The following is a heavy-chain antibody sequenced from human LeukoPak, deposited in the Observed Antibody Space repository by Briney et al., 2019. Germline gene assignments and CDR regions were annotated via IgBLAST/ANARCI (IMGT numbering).Heavy chain of an antibody. J-gene: IGHJ6*03. V-gene: IGHV1-2*02. Sequence: ASVKVSCKASGYNFTGYYMHWVRQAPGQGLEWMGWINPNSGGTNYAQKFQGRVTMTRDTSISTAYMELSRLRSDDTAVYYCARVSTETYSSSWYYYYYMDVWGKGTTVTVSS. D-gene: IGHD6-13*01. CDR3: ARVSTETYSSSWYYYYYMDV. CDR1: GYNFTGYY. CDR2: INPNSGGT.